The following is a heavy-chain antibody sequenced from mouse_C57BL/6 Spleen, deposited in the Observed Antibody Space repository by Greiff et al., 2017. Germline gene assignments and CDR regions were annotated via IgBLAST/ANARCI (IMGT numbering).Heavy chain of an antibody. J-gene: IGHJ1*03. D-gene: IGHD1-1*01. CDR3: ARSHYGSSHWYFDV. Sequence: EVMLVESGGGLVKPGGSLKLSCAASGFTFSDYGMHWVRQAPEKGLEWVAYISSGSSTIYYADTVKGRFTITRDNAKNTLFLQMTSLRSEDTAMYYCARSHYGSSHWYFDVWGTGTTVTVSS. CDR1: GFTFSDYG. V-gene: IGHV5-17*01. CDR2: ISSGSSTI.